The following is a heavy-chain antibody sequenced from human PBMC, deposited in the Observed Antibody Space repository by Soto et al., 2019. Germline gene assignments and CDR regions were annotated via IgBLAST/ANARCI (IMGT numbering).Heavy chain of an antibody. CDR2: ILGSGAGT. CDR3: AKDAVARNGGWDWFDP. V-gene: IGHV3-23*01. J-gene: IGHJ5*02. CDR1: GFTFSNYA. D-gene: IGHD6-19*01. Sequence: EVQLLESGGGLVQPGGSRRLSCAASGFTFSNYAMSWVRQAPGKGLEWFSSILGSGAGTYYADSVKGRFTVSRDDSKETLYLPMSSLTVDDTAVYYCAKDAVARNGGWDWFDPWGQGTLVTVAS.